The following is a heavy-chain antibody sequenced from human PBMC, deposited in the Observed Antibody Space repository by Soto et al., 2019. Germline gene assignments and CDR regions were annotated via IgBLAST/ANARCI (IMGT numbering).Heavy chain of an antibody. D-gene: IGHD3-10*01. CDR2: INHSRST. CDR3: ARLWFGEYYYYGMDV. V-gene: IGHV4-34*01. CDR1: GGSFSGYY. Sequence: SATLYLTCAVYGGSFSGYYWTWIRQTPGTGLERIGEINHSRSTNYNPSLKSRVTISVDTSKNHFSLKLSSVTAADTAVYYCARLWFGEYYYYGMDVWGQGTTVT. J-gene: IGHJ6*02.